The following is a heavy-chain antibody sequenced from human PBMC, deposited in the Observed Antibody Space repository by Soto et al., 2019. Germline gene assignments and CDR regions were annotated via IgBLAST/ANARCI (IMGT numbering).Heavy chain of an antibody. D-gene: IGHD5-12*01. CDR3: ARGERWLQYYYFDY. Sequence: SETLSLTCAVYGGSFSGYYWSWIRQPPGKGLEWIGEINHSGSTNYNPSLKSRVTISVDTSKNQFSLKLSSVTAADTAVYYCARGERWLQYYYFDYWGQGTLVTVSS. V-gene: IGHV4-34*01. CDR1: GGSFSGYY. CDR2: INHSGST. J-gene: IGHJ4*02.